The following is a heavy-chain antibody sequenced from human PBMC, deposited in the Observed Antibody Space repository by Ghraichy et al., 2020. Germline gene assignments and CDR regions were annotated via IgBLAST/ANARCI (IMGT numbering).Heavy chain of an antibody. Sequence: SETLSLTCTVSGGSISNYYWSWIRQPPGKGLEWIGYIYSGGSTNYNPSLKSRVTISVDTSKNQFSLKLNSVTAADTAVYYCAREGTTVTGYWYFDLWGRGTLVTVSS. D-gene: IGHD4-17*01. CDR2: IYSGGST. V-gene: IGHV4-59*01. CDR3: AREGTTVTGYWYFDL. CDR1: GGSISNYY. J-gene: IGHJ2*01.